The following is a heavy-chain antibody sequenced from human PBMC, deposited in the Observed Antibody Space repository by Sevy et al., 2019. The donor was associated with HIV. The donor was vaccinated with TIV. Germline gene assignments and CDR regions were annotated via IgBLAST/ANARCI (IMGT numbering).Heavy chain of an antibody. CDR2: ISSSGSTI. CDR1: GFTFSDYY. V-gene: IGHV3-11*01. Sequence: GGSLRLSCAASGFTFSDYYMSWIRQAPGKGLEWVSYISSSGSTIYYADSVKGRFTISRDNAKNSLYLQMNSLRAEDTAVYYCVRDSVYYDSSGPPSEYFQHWGQGTLVTVSS. CDR3: VRDSVYYDSSGPPSEYFQH. J-gene: IGHJ1*01. D-gene: IGHD3-22*01.